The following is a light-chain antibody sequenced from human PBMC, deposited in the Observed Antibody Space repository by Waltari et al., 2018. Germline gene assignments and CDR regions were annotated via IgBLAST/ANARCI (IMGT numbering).Light chain of an antibody. CDR1: QDIGNA. Sequence: DIQLIQSPPSLSASVGERVTITCRASQDIGNALAWYQQKPGKAPKLLFYAASRFESGVPSRFSGSGSGTDYTLTISSLQPEDFATYYCQQYYSIALNFGGGTKVKIK. V-gene: IGKV1-NL1*01. CDR2: AAS. J-gene: IGKJ4*01. CDR3: QQYYSIALN.